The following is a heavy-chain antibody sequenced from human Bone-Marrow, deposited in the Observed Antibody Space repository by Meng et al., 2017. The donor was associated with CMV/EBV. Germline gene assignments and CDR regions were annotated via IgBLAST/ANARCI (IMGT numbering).Heavy chain of an antibody. CDR2: MNPNSGNT. Sequence: ASVKVSCKASGYTFTSYDINWVRQVTGQGLEWMGWMNPNSGNTGYAQKFQGRVTMTRNTSISTAYMELSSLRSEDTAVYYCASRCSSTSCYKALGRRYYYGMDVWGQGTTVTVSS. D-gene: IGHD2-2*02. J-gene: IGHJ6*02. CDR3: ASRCSSTSCYKALGRRYYYGMDV. V-gene: IGHV1-8*01. CDR1: GYTFTSYD.